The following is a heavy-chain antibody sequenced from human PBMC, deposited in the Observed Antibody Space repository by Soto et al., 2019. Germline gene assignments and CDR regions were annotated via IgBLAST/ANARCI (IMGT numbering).Heavy chain of an antibody. CDR3: ARGIVLVPAAMRYGMDV. J-gene: IGHJ6*02. D-gene: IGHD2-2*01. Sequence: QVQLVQSGAKVKKPGSSVKVSCKASGGTFSSYAISWVRQAPRQGLEWMGGIIPIFGTANYAQKFQGRVTITADESTSTAYMELSSLRSEDTAVYYCARGIVLVPAAMRYGMDVWGQGTTVTVSS. V-gene: IGHV1-69*12. CDR2: IIPIFGTA. CDR1: GGTFSSYA.